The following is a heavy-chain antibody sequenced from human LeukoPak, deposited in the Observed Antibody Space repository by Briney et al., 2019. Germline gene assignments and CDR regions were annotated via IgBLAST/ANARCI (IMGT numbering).Heavy chain of an antibody. D-gene: IGHD6-19*01. Sequence: GGSLRLSCAASGFTFSSYSMNWVRQAPGKELEWVSYISSSSSTIYYADSVKGRFTISRDNAKNSLYLQMNSLRDEDTAVYYCARSEGSGWGLLAYCYYYMDVWGKGTTVTVSS. J-gene: IGHJ6*03. CDR2: ISSSSSTI. V-gene: IGHV3-48*02. CDR1: GFTFSSYS. CDR3: ARSEGSGWGLLAYCYYYMDV.